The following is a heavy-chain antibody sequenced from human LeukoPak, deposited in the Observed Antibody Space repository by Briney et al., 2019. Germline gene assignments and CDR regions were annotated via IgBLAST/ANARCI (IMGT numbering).Heavy chain of an antibody. CDR2: INVGNGDT. Sequence: ASVKVSCKASGYIFSNYVMHWVRRAPGQRPEWMGWINVGNGDTKYSQKFQGRVTIARDTSASTAYMELSSLRSEDTAVYYCARDRGGTGDFDYWGQGTLVIVSS. CDR1: GYIFSNYV. V-gene: IGHV1-3*01. D-gene: IGHD1-1*01. J-gene: IGHJ4*02. CDR3: ARDRGGTGDFDY.